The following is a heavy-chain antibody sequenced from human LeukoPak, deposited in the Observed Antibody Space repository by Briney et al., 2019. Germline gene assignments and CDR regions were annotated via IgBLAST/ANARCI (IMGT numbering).Heavy chain of an antibody. D-gene: IGHD5-18*01. CDR2: ISGSGVST. CDR1: GFTFSSYA. CDR3: AKDWDSYGVSYFDY. V-gene: IGHV3-23*01. Sequence: PGGSLRLSCAAPGFTFSSYAMSWVRQAPGKGLEWVSGISGSGVSTYYADSVKGRFTISRDNSKNTLYLQMNSLRAEDTAVYYCAKDWDSYGVSYFDYWGQGTLVTVSS. J-gene: IGHJ4*02.